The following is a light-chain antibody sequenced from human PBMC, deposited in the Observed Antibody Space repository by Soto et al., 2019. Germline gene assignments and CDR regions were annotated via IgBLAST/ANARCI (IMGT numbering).Light chain of an antibody. Sequence: EIMWTQSPATLSLYPGERAVLSCLASQSVSTFLAWFQQKPGQAPRLLIYDASNRATGVPARFSGTGSETDFTLTISGLQSEDSAVYFCQQYNNWPFSFGQGTRLEIK. CDR1: QSVSTF. CDR2: DAS. J-gene: IGKJ5*01. CDR3: QQYNNWPFS. V-gene: IGKV3-11*01.